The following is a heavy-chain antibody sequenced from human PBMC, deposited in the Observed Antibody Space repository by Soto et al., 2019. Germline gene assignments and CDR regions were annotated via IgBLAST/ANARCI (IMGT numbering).Heavy chain of an antibody. J-gene: IGHJ6*02. CDR1: GGSIRSFY. CDR3: ARVGEQWLGGDYYYNGMDV. V-gene: IGHV4-59*01. Sequence: HVQLQESGPGLVRASETLSLTCTVSGGSIRSFYWTWIRQPPGKGLEWIGYSYYTGGIRYNPSLESRVTISVDTSNNQFSLKLSSVTAADTALYYCARVGEQWLGGDYYYNGMDVWGQGTTVTVSS. CDR2: SYYTGGI. D-gene: IGHD6-19*01.